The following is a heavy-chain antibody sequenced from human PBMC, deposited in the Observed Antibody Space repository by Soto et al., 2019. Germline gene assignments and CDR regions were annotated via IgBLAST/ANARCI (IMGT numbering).Heavy chain of an antibody. CDR1: GFTFSTYT. CDR2: VSFDGSNK. J-gene: IGHJ4*02. CDR3: ARDYSTTAPFDY. V-gene: IGHV3-30-3*01. D-gene: IGHD2-21*01. Sequence: GGSLRLSCAASGFTFSTYTLHWVRQAPGKGLEWVAVVSFDGSNKYYADSLEGRFTISRDNSKNTLYLEMNSLRAEDTAVYCCARDYSTTAPFDYWGQGTLVTVSS.